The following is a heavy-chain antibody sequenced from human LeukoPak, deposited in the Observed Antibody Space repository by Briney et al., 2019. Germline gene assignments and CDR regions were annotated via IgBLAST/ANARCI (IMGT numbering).Heavy chain of an antibody. CDR1: GFTLSSYA. D-gene: IGHD4-17*01. CDR3: AKVGTTVTTYYYYYMDV. J-gene: IGHJ6*03. CDR2: NSGSGGST. V-gene: IGHV3-23*01. Sequence: PGGSLRLSCAASGFTLSSYAMSWVRQAPGNGLGWVSANSGSGGSTYYADSVKGRFTISRDNSKNTLYLQINSLRAEDTAVYYCAKVGTTVTTYYYYYMDVWGKGTTVTVSS.